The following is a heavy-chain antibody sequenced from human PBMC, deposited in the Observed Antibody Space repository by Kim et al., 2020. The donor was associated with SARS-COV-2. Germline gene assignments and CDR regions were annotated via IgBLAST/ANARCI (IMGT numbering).Heavy chain of an antibody. J-gene: IGHJ4*02. V-gene: IGHV3-33*01. CDR3: ARGYSRGENCLGGY. CDR2: IWYDGTNK. CDR1: DFIFSDFG. Sequence: GGSLRLSCAASDFIFSDFGMHWVRQAPGKGLEWVALIWYDGTNKYYADSVKGRFSISRDNSRNTLYLQMNSLRAEDTAVYYCARGYSRGENCLGGYWGQGTLFTVSS. D-gene: IGHD2-15*01.